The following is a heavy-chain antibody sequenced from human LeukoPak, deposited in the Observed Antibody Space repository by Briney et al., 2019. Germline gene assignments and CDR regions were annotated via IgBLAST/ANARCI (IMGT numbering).Heavy chain of an antibody. CDR2: ISGSGGST. Sequence: GGSLRLSCAASGFTLSSYAMSWVRQAPGKGLEWVSAISGSGGSTYYADSVKGRFTISRDNSKNTLYLQMNSLRAEDTTVYYCAKPRYDFWSGYFDYWGQGTLVTVSS. J-gene: IGHJ4*02. CDR3: AKPRYDFWSGYFDY. D-gene: IGHD3-3*01. V-gene: IGHV3-23*01. CDR1: GFTLSSYA.